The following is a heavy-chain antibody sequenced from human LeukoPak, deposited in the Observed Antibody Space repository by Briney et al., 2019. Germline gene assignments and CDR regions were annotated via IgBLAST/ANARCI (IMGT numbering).Heavy chain of an antibody. Sequence: GRSLRLSCAASGFTFSSYGMHWVRQAPGKGVVWVAVIWYGGSNIYYADSVKGRFTISRDKSKNTLYLQMNSLRAEDTAVYYCAREGQTYYYGSGSPTDYGMDVWGKGTTVTVSS. V-gene: IGHV3-33*01. CDR1: GFTFSSYG. CDR2: IWYGGSNI. CDR3: AREGQTYYYGSGSPTDYGMDV. J-gene: IGHJ6*04. D-gene: IGHD3-10*01.